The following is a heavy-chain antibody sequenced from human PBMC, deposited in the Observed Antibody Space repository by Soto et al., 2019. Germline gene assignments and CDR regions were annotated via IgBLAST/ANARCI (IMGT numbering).Heavy chain of an antibody. V-gene: IGHV4-30-4*01. CDR3: ARSSRLWEPHPRPFDY. CDR1: SGPISSGDAY. J-gene: IGHJ4*02. Sequence: SETLSLTCTVSSGPISSGDAYWSWIRQPPGKGLEWIGYLSYSGSAYYNPSLRSRVTISVDTSKNQLSLKLSSVTAADTAVYYSARSSRLWEPHPRPFDYWGQGTLVTVSS. D-gene: IGHD1-26*01. CDR2: LSYSGSA.